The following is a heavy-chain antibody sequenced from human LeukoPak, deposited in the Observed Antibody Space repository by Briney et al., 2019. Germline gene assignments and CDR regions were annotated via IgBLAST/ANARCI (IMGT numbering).Heavy chain of an antibody. D-gene: IGHD6-13*01. CDR2: ISAYNGNT. J-gene: IGHJ4*02. CDR1: GGTFSSYA. V-gene: IGHV1-18*01. Sequence: SVKVSCKASGGTFSSYAISWVRQAPGQGLEWMGWISAYNGNTNYAQKLQGRVTMTTDTSTSTAYMELRSLRSDDTAVHYCARGRIAAADDYWGQGTLVTVSS. CDR3: ARGRIAAADDY.